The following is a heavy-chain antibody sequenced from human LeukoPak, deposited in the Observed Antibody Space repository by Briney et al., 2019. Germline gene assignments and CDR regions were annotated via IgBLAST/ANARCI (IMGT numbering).Heavy chain of an antibody. CDR3: STLTSRGLSDS. D-gene: IGHD1-20*01. Sequence: GGSLRLSCAASGFTFTNAWMSWVRQAPGKGLEWVGRIKSKADGETIDYAAPVKGRFTFSRDDSKNMLYLQMNSLKSEDTAVYYCSTLTSRGLSDSWGQGTLVTVSS. CDR1: GFTFTNAW. V-gene: IGHV3-15*07. CDR2: IKSKADGETI. J-gene: IGHJ4*02.